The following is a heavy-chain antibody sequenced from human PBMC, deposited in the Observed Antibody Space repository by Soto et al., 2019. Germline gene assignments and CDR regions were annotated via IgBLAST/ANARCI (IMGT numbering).Heavy chain of an antibody. D-gene: IGHD6-6*01. CDR3: AREGNLEYSSSSSGYYYYYYGMDV. CDR2: IDPSDSYT. J-gene: IGHJ6*02. V-gene: IGHV5-10-1*01. Sequence: GESLKISCKGSGYSFTSYWISWVRQMPGKGLEWMGRIDPSDSYTNYSPSFQGHVTISADKSISTAYLQWSSLKASDTAMYYCAREGNLEYSSSSSGYYYYYYGMDVWGQGTTVTVSS. CDR1: GYSFTSYW.